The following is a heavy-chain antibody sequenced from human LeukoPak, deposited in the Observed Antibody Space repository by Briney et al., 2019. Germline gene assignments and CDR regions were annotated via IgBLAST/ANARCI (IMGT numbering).Heavy chain of an antibody. CDR1: GFTFSSYL. CDR3: ARDRYYDFWSGYFDY. Sequence: GGSLRLSCAASGFTFSSYLMSWVRQAPGKGLEWVANIKQDGSEKYYVDSVKGRFTISRDNAKNSLYLQMNSLRAEDTAVYYCARDRYYDFWSGYFDYWGQGTLVTDSS. V-gene: IGHV3-7*01. D-gene: IGHD3-3*01. J-gene: IGHJ4*02. CDR2: IKQDGSEK.